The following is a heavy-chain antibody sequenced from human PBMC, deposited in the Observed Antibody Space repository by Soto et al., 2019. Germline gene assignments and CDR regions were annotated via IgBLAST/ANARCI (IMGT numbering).Heavy chain of an antibody. Sequence: QVQLVQSGAEVKMPGSSVKVSCKASGGIFSSYSISWVRQAPAQGLEWMGRIIQMGGITNYAQRFQGRVTIIADTPTSTAYMELTSLTSDDTGIYYCARGDSGYPYVFDVWGQGTTVSVSS. CDR3: ARGDSGYPYVFDV. J-gene: IGHJ3*01. V-gene: IGHV1-69*02. CDR1: GGIFSSYS. CDR2: IIQMGGIT. D-gene: IGHD5-12*01.